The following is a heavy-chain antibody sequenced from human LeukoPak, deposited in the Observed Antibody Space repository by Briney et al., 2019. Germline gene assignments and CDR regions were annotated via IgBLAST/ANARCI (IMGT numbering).Heavy chain of an antibody. CDR2: IPYDGSNK. J-gene: IGHJ4*02. V-gene: IGHV3-30-3*01. D-gene: IGHD3-16*01. CDR1: DFTLSSYV. Sequence: GESLRLSCAASDFTLSSYVMHWVRQAPAKGQGWVGVIPYDGSNKDYANSVKGRFTISRDNSKNTLYLQRNSLRAEDTAVYYCARALDEGGRFDYWGQGTLVTVSS. CDR3: ARALDEGGRFDY.